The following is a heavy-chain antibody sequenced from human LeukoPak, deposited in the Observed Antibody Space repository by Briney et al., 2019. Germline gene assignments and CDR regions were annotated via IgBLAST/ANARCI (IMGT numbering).Heavy chain of an antibody. CDR2: IYTTGST. J-gene: IGHJ3*02. CDR1: GGSISTYY. CDR3: ARDRRYCASTSCSRVFDI. V-gene: IGHV4-4*07. D-gene: IGHD2-2*01. Sequence: PSETLSLTCTVSGGSISTYYWSWIRQPAGKGLEWIGRIYTTGSTNYNPSLKSRITMSIDTSKNQFSLKLTSVTAADTAVYYCARDRRYCASTSCSRVFDIWGQGTIVAVSS.